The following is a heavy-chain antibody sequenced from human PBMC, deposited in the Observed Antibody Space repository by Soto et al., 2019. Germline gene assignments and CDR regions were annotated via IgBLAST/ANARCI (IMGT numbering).Heavy chain of an antibody. CDR2: ISYDGSNK. J-gene: IGHJ6*02. V-gene: IGHV3-30*18. Sequence: QVQLVESGGGVVQPGRSLRLSCAASGFTFSSYGMHWVRQAPGKGLEWVAVISYDGSNKYYADSVKGRFTISRDNSKNPLYLQMNSLRAEDTAVYYCAKEASMITFGGAYGMDVWGQGTTVTVSS. CDR1: GFTFSSYG. CDR3: AKEASMITFGGAYGMDV. D-gene: IGHD3-16*01.